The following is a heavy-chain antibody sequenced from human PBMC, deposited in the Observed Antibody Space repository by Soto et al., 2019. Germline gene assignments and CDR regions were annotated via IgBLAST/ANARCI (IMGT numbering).Heavy chain of an antibody. CDR1: GFNFNNYA. V-gene: IGHV3-9*01. J-gene: IGHJ3*02. Sequence: EVELVESGGGLVLPGGSLRLSCEASGFNFNNYAMHWVRQAPGKGLEWVSGISWTGETIVYADFVKGRFTISRDKSKSSLYLEMNSLRPEDTALYYCAKVEIGVAGNSALDMWCQGTMVTVSS. D-gene: IGHD3-22*01. CDR3: AKVEIGVAGNSALDM. CDR2: ISWTGETI.